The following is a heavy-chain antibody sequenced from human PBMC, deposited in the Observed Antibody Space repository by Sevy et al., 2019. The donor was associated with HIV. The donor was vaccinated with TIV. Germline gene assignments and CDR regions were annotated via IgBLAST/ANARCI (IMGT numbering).Heavy chain of an antibody. Sequence: GSLRLSCATSGFTFSTYGIHWVRQAPVKGLEWVAFIRHDGSTRYYTDSVRGRFTISRDNSRNTLYLQMNSLRTEDTALYYCAKGPRPMITFGGVADFWGQGTLVTVSS. CDR3: AKGPRPMITFGGVADF. J-gene: IGHJ4*02. D-gene: IGHD3-16*01. CDR1: GFTFSTYG. V-gene: IGHV3-30*02. CDR2: IRHDGSTR.